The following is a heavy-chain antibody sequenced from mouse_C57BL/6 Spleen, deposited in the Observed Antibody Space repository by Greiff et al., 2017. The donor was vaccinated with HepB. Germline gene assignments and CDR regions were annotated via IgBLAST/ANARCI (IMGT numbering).Heavy chain of an antibody. CDR1: GFSFTSYG. D-gene: IGHD2-2*01. Sequence: VQWVESGPGLVQPSQSLSITCTVSGFSFTSYGVHWVRQSPGKGLEWLGVIWSGGSTDYNAAFISRLSISKDNSKSQVFFKMNSLQADDTAIYYCARIGYDVLYFDYWGQGTTLTVSS. J-gene: IGHJ2*01. V-gene: IGHV2-2*01. CDR2: IWSGGST. CDR3: ARIGYDVLYFDY.